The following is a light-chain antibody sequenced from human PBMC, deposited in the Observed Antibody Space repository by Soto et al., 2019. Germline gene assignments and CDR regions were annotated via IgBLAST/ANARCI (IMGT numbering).Light chain of an antibody. J-gene: IGLJ1*01. CDR3: SSYTSSSTYV. V-gene: IGLV2-14*01. Sequence: QSALTQPASVSGSPGQSITISCTGTSSDVGGYNYVSWYQQHPGKAPKLMIYEVSNRPSGVSHRFSGSKSGNTGSLTISGLKAEDEDDYYCSSYTSSSTYVFGTGTKVTVL. CDR2: EVS. CDR1: SSDVGGYNY.